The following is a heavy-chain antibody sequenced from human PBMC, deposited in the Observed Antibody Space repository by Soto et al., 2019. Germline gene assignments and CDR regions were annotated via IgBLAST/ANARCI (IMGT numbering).Heavy chain of an antibody. CDR2: IYWNGDR. Sequence: QITLKESGPTVVQPTQTLTLTCTFSGFSLTTSGLGVGWIRQPPGEALEWLAVIYWNGDRRYNPSLKSRLTSTKDTSKNQVVLTMTNVDPVDTATYFCGHRQAYYDYHGLDVWGQGTTVTVAS. J-gene: IGHJ6*01. CDR3: GHRQAYYDYHGLDV. D-gene: IGHD2-21*01. CDR1: GFSLTTSGLG. V-gene: IGHV2-5*01.